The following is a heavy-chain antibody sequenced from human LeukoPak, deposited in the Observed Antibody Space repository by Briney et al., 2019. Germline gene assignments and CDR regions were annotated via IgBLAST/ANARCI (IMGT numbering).Heavy chain of an antibody. CDR3: ARAAAVRWANPNDMGY. V-gene: IGHV1-2*02. Sequence: ALVKVSCKASGYTFTGYYMHWVRQAPGQGLEWMGWINPNSGGTNYAQKFQGRVTMTRDTSISTAYMELSRLRSDDTAVYYCARAAAVRWANPNDMGYWGQGTLVTVSS. J-gene: IGHJ4*02. CDR2: INPNSGGT. CDR1: GYTFTGYY. D-gene: IGHD6-13*01.